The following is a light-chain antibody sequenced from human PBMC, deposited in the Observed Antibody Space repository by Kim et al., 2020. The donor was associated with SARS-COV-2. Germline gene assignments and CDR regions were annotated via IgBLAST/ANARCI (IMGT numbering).Light chain of an antibody. CDR3: QVWDSSDYLYVV. J-gene: IGLJ2*01. CDR1: SSGINH. Sequence: PGGTARITCGGNSSGINHVHWDRQKQGQAPVLVIYYNSDRPSGIPERFSGSNSGTTATLTISRVEAGDEADYYCQVWDSSDYLYVVFGGGTQLTVL. CDR2: YNS. V-gene: IGLV3-21*01.